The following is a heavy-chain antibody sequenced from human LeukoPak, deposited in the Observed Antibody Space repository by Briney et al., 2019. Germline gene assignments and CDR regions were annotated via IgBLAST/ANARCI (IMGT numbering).Heavy chain of an antibody. Sequence: SGTLSLTCAVYGGSFSGYYWSWIRQPPGKGLEWIGEINHSGSTNYNPSLKSRVTISVDTSKNQFSLKLSSVTAADTAVYYCARGGGYYYDSSANVDYWGQGTLVTVSS. CDR3: ARGGGYYYDSSANVDY. CDR1: GGSFSGYY. J-gene: IGHJ4*02. CDR2: INHSGST. V-gene: IGHV4-34*01. D-gene: IGHD3-22*01.